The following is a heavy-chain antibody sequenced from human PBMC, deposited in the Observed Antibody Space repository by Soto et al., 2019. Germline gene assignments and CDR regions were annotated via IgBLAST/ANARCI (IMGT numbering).Heavy chain of an antibody. CDR1: GFTFNSYA. V-gene: IGHV3-30-3*01. J-gene: IGHJ4*02. CDR3: ARDPGSGWPPFDY. Sequence: QVQLVESGGGVVQPGRSLRLSCAASGFTFNSYAMHWVRQAPGKGLEWVAVISYDGGNKYYADSVKGRFTISRDNSKNTVYLQMNSPAAEDTAVYYCARDPGSGWPPFDYWGQGTLVTVPS. D-gene: IGHD6-19*01. CDR2: ISYDGGNK.